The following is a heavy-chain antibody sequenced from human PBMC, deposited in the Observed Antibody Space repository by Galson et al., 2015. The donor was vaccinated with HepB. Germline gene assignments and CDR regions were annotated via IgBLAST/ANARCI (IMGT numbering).Heavy chain of an antibody. V-gene: IGHV3-7*01. CDR3: ARDLNVVVPSVTPGWFDR. CDR1: GFPFSSYW. Sequence: SLRLSCAASGFPFSSYWMSWVRQAPGKGLEWVANIKQDGSEKYYVDSVKGRFTISRDNAKNSLYLQMNSLRAEDTAVYYCARDLNVVVPSVTPGWFDRWGQGTLVTVSS. J-gene: IGHJ5*02. D-gene: IGHD2-2*01. CDR2: IKQDGSEK.